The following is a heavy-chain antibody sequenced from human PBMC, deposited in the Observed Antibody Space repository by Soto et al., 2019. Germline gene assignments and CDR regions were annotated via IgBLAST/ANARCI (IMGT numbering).Heavy chain of an antibody. CDR3: ARVRGGEGSSGPPPPGYGMDV. CDR2: INPNSGGT. Sequence: QVQLVQSGAEVKKPGASVKVSCKASGYTFTGYYMHWVRQAPGQGLEWMGWINPNSGGTNYAQKFKGWVTMTRDTSISTAYMELSRRRSDDTAVYYLARVRGGEGSSGPPPPGYGMDVWGQGTTVTVSS. V-gene: IGHV1-2*04. D-gene: IGHD6-19*01. CDR1: GYTFTGYY. J-gene: IGHJ6*02.